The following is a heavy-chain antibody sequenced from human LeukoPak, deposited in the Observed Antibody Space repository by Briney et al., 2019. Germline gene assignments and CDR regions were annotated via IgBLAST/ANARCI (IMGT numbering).Heavy chain of an antibody. D-gene: IGHD3-22*01. CDR1: GFTFSSYA. CDR3: AKGLLYDSSGYYSYFDY. V-gene: IGHV3-23*01. J-gene: IGHJ4*02. Sequence: QAGGSLRLSCAASGFTFSSYAMSWVRQAPGKGLEWVSAISGSGGSTYYADSVKGRFTISRDNSKNTLYLQMNSLRAEDTAVYYCAKGLLYDSSGYYSYFDYWGQGTLVTVSS. CDR2: ISGSGGST.